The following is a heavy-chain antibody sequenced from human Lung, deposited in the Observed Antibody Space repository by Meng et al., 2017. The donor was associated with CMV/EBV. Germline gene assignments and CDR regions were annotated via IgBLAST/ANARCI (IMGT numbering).Heavy chain of an antibody. D-gene: IGHD6-6*01. Sequence: GPTLVXPTQTLTLTCTVSGFSRSNARMGVSWIRQPPGKALEWLADIFSNDEKSYKTSLQSRLTISKDTSKSQVVLMMTSMDPVDTGTYYCARTGDIVGRPLDYWGQGXLVTVSS. V-gene: IGHV2-26*01. CDR1: GFSRSNARMG. CDR2: IFSNDEK. CDR3: ARTGDIVGRPLDY. J-gene: IGHJ4*02.